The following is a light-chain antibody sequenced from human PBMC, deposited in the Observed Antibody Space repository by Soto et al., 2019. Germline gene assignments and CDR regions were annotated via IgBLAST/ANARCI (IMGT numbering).Light chain of an antibody. V-gene: IGLV2-14*01. CDR3: SSYTSSSTWV. CDR1: SSDVGGYNY. CDR2: EVS. J-gene: IGLJ3*02. Sequence: QSALTQPASVSGSPGQSITISCTGTSSDVGGYNYVSWYQQHPGKAPKVMIYEVSNRPSGVSNRFTGSKSGNTASLTISWLQAEDEADYYYSSYTSSSTWVFGGGTKLTVL.